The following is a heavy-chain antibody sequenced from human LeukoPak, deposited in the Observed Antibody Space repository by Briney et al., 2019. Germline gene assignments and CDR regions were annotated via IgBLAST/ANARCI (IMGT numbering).Heavy chain of an antibody. V-gene: IGHV3-74*01. CDR3: ASTCGTLERILHPFGP. CDR1: RLTFRSYW. J-gene: IGHJ5*02. Sequence: PGGSLRLSCAASRLTFRSYWMHWVRQAPGKGLVWVSRINTDGSSTSYADSVKGRFTISRDNAKNTLYLQMNSLRVEVTAVYYCASTCGTLERILHPFGPWGQGTLVTVSS. D-gene: IGHD2-15*01. CDR2: INTDGSST.